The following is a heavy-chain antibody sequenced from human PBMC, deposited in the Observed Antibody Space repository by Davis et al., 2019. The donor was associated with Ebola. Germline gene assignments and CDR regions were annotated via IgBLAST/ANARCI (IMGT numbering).Heavy chain of an antibody. CDR2: INHSGST. D-gene: IGHD2-2*01. J-gene: IGHJ6*02. Sequence: MPSETLSLTCAVYGLSFSGYYWSWIRQPPGKGLEWIGEINHSGSTNYNPSLKSRVTISVDTSKNQFSLKLSSVTAADTAVYYCARGRRVCSSTSCYFYYYYGMDVWGQGTTVTVSS. CDR3: ARGRRVCSSTSCYFYYYYGMDV. V-gene: IGHV4-34*01. CDR1: GLSFSGYY.